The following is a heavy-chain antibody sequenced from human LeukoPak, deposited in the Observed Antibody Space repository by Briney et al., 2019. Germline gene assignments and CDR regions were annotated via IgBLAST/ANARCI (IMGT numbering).Heavy chain of an antibody. J-gene: IGHJ4*02. CDR1: GFNFDRYT. CDR2: AGWAGGTT. V-gene: IGHV3-43*01. D-gene: IGHD3-10*02. Sequence: QSGGSLRLSCATSGFNFDRYTIHWVRQAPGKGLEWVSLAGWAGGTTFYSDSVRGRFTISRDSGRKSVYLQMNSLTTDDTAFYFCAKESDTMFFDYWGQGALVTVSS. CDR3: AKESDTMFFDY.